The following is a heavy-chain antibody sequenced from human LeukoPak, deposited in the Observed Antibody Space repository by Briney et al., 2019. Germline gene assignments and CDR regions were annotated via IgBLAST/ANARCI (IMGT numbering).Heavy chain of an antibody. Sequence: GGSLRLSSAASGFTFSDHYMDWVRQAPGKGLEWVGRTRNKANSYTTEYAASVKGRFTISRDDSKNSLYLQMNSLKTEDTAVYYCASYYGGNSGDYWGQGTLVTVSS. CDR1: GFTFSDHY. CDR3: ASYYGGNSGDY. J-gene: IGHJ4*02. D-gene: IGHD4-23*01. V-gene: IGHV3-72*01. CDR2: TRNKANSYTT.